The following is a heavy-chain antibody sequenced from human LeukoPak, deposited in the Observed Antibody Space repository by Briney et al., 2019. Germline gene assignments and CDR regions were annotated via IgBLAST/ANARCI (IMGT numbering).Heavy chain of an antibody. D-gene: IGHD2-15*01. CDR1: GYTFTGYY. CDR2: INPNSGGT. J-gene: IGHJ5*02. CDR3: ARDSLVVVAATDNWFDP. V-gene: IGHV1-2*02. Sequence: ASVTVSCKASGYTFTGYYMHWVRQAPGQGLEWMGWINPNSGGTNYAQKFQGRVTMTRDTSISTAYMELSRLRSDDTAVYYCARDSLVVVAATDNWFDPWGQGTLVTVSS.